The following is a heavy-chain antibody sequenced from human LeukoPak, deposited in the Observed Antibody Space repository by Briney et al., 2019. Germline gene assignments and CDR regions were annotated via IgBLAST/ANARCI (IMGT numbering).Heavy chain of an antibody. Sequence: GGSLRLSCAASGFTFSDYSMNWVRQAPGKGLEWISYISKTSRPIYYADSVKGRFTISRDNAKNSLSLQMDSLTAEDTAVYYCARDISIAMPSYCDSWGQGTLVTVS. CDR1: GFTFSDYS. CDR2: ISKTSRPI. CDR3: ARDISIAMPSYCDS. J-gene: IGHJ4*02. V-gene: IGHV3-48*01. D-gene: IGHD6-13*01.